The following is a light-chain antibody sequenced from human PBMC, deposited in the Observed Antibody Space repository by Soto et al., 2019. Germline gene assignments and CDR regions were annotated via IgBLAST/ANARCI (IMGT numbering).Light chain of an antibody. V-gene: IGKV3-15*01. J-gene: IGKJ1*01. Sequence: EVVMTQSPATLSLSPGERATLSCRASQSVSSSLAWYQQKPGQAPRLLIYGASTRAAGIPDRFRGSGSETEFTLTISSLQAAEFAIYYCQQYNNWWTVGQGTKVEIK. CDR1: QSVSSS. CDR3: QQYNNWWT. CDR2: GAS.